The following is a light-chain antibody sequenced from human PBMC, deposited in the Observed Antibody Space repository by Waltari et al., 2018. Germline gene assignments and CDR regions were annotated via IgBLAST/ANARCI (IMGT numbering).Light chain of an antibody. V-gene: IGKV3-20*01. Sequence: EIVLTQPPRTLALSPGQRATLPCRASQSVGRALAWYQQNPGQAPRLLIYDASSRATGISDRFSGSGSGTDFSLTISRVEPEDFAVYFCQMYVRLPVTFGQGTKVEVK. CDR2: DAS. CDR1: QSVGRA. J-gene: IGKJ1*01. CDR3: QMYVRLPVT.